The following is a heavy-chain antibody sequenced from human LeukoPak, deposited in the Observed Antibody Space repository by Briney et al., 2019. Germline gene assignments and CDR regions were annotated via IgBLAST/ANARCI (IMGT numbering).Heavy chain of an antibody. CDR3: ARDLGQYYDTSDNWFDP. D-gene: IGHD3-22*01. Sequence: GASVKVSCKASGYTFTGYYMHWVRQAPGQGLEWMGWINPNSGGTNYAQKFQGRVTMTRDTSISTAYMELSRLRAEDTAVYYCARDLGQYYDTSDNWFDPWGQGTLVTVSS. V-gene: IGHV1-2*02. J-gene: IGHJ5*02. CDR2: INPNSGGT. CDR1: GYTFTGYY.